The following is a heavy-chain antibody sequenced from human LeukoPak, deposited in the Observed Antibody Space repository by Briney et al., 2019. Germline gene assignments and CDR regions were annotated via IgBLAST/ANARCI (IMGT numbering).Heavy chain of an antibody. CDR2: IKPSGGST. J-gene: IGHJ4*02. CDR3: ARAIEPYYDFWSGYPMAF. D-gene: IGHD3-3*01. V-gene: IGHV1-46*01. CDR1: GYTFTSYY. Sequence: ASVKVSCKASGYTFTSYYMHWVRQAPGQGLEWMGIIKPSGGSTSYAQKFQGRVTMTRDMSTSTVYMELSSLRSEDTAVYYCARAIEPYYDFWSGYPMAFWGQGTLVTVSS.